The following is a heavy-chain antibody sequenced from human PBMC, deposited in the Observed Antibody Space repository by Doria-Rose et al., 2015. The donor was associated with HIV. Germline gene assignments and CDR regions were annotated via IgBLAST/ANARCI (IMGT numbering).Heavy chain of an antibody. CDR1: GGSFSGYY. V-gene: IGHV4-34*01. CDR2: INHGGST. Sequence: QVQLQQWDAGLLKPSETLSLTCAVYGGSFSGYYWTWIRQSPGKGLEWIGEINHGGSTNYNPSLKSRVTISLDMSKNQFSRKGASVTAADTAVYYCARGPSDFGDYVAFQHWGQGTLVTVSS. CDR3: ARGPSDFGDYVAFQH. D-gene: IGHD4-17*01. J-gene: IGHJ1*01.